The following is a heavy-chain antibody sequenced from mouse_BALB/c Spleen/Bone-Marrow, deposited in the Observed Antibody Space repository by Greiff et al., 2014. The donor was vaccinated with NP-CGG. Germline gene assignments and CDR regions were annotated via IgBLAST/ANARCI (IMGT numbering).Heavy chain of an antibody. CDR3: ARNHRGYYFDY. Sequence: QVQLQQSGPGLVQPSQSLSITCTVSGFSLTTYGVHWVRQSPGKGLEWLGMIWTGGSTDYNAAFISRLTISKDNSKSQVFFEMNSLQANDTAIYYCARNHRGYYFDYWGQGTALTVSS. J-gene: IGHJ2*01. CDR2: IWTGGST. V-gene: IGHV2-2*02. CDR1: GFSLTTYG. D-gene: IGHD3-1*01.